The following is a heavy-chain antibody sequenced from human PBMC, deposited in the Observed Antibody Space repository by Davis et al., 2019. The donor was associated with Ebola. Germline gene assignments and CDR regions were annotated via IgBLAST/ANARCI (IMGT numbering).Heavy chain of an antibody. Sequence: HTGGSLRLSCAASGFTFSSYWMHWVRQVPGKGLVWVSRIHTDGSSTDYADSVKGRFTISRDNAKNTLYLQMNSLRPEDTAVYYCARGIAVDQPWYWGQGTLVTVSS. CDR1: GFTFSSYW. CDR2: IHTDGSST. J-gene: IGHJ4*02. D-gene: IGHD2-21*01. V-gene: IGHV3-74*01. CDR3: ARGIAVDQPWY.